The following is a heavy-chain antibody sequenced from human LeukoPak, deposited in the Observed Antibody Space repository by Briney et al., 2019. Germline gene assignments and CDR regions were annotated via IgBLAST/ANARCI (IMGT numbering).Heavy chain of an antibody. CDR3: ARNPGYQWLRIS. CDR2: ISSSSSYR. J-gene: IGHJ4*02. V-gene: IGHV3-21*01. D-gene: IGHD5-12*01. Sequence: VSSISSSSSYRYYADSVKGRVTISRDNAKKSLYMQMNSLRAEDTAVYYCARNPGYQWLRISWGQGTLVTVSS.